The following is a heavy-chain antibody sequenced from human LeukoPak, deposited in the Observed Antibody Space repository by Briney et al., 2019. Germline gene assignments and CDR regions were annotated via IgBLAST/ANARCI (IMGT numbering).Heavy chain of an antibody. CDR2: ISDDAYNI. CDR1: GFTFSSHS. V-gene: IGHV3-48*01. CDR3: ARHTRASQYYFDY. D-gene: IGHD3-3*01. Sequence: PGGPLRLSCAASGFTFSSHSMSWVRQAPGRGLEWLSFISDDAYNIDYADSVRGRFTVSRDNAKNALYLQMNSLRAEDTAVYYCARHTRASQYYFDYWGQGTLVTVSS. J-gene: IGHJ4*02.